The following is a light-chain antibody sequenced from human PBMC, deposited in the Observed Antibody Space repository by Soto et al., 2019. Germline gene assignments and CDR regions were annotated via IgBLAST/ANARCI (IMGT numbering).Light chain of an antibody. CDR3: QSYDSTLSAYV. CDR2: YDK. Sequence: QSVLTQPPSVSGAPGQRVTISCTGSSSNIGSNYDVHWYQQVPGTAPRVLIYYDKNRPSGVPDRFSASRSGSSASLTITGLQAEDEADYYCQSYDSTLSAYVFGDGTKVTV. V-gene: IGLV1-40*01. J-gene: IGLJ1*01. CDR1: SSNIGSNYD.